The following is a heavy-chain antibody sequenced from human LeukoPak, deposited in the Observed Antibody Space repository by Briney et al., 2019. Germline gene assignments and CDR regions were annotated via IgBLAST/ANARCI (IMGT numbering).Heavy chain of an antibody. CDR3: ARDLLTTVTTLIDY. J-gene: IGHJ4*02. CDR1: GYTLTSYG. CDR2: ISGYVGNT. Sequence: ASVKVSCKASGYTLTSYGISWVRQAPGQGLEWMGWISGYVGNTNYAQKFQGRLTMTADTSTRTVYMELRSLRSDDTAVYYCARDLLTTVTTLIDYWGQGTPVTVSS. V-gene: IGHV1-18*01. D-gene: IGHD4-17*01.